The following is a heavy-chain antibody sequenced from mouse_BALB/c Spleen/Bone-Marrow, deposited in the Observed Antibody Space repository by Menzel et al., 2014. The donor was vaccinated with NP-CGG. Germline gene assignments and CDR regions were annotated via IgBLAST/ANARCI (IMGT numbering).Heavy chain of an antibody. V-gene: IGHV14-3*02. CDR1: GFNIKDTY. CDR3: AFYYYGSSLFAY. D-gene: IGHD1-1*01. Sequence: EVQLQQSGAELVKPGASVKLSCTASGFNIKDTYMHWVKQRPEQGLEWIGRIDPANGNTKYDPKFQGKATITADTPSNTAYLQLSSLTSEDTAVYYCAFYYYGSSLFAYWGQGTLVTVSA. J-gene: IGHJ3*01. CDR2: IDPANGNT.